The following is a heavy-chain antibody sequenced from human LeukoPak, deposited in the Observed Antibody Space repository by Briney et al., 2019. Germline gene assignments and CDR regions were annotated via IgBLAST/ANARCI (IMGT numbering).Heavy chain of an antibody. CDR1: GFTFSSYW. CDR2: IKQDGSEK. Sequence: GGSLRLSWAASGFTFSSYWMSWVRQAPGKGLGWVANIKQDGSEKYYVDYVKGRCTISRDNAKNSLYLQMNSLRGEDTAVYYCARGPYYLDYWGQGTLVTVSS. CDR3: ARGPYYLDY. V-gene: IGHV3-7*01. J-gene: IGHJ4*02.